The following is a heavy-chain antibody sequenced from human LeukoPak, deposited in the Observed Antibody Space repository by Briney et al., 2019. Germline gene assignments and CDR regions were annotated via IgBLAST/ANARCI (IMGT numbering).Heavy chain of an antibody. D-gene: IGHD6-19*01. CDR3: ARHPSVAGTKGGFDH. V-gene: IGHV4-59*08. CDR1: GGSISSYY. J-gene: IGHJ4*02. Sequence: SETLSLTCTVSGGSISSYYWSWIRQSPGKGLEWIGYIFYIGSTNYNPCLKSRVTISVDTSKNQFSLKLSSVTAADTAVYYCARHPSVAGTKGGFDHWGQGTLVTVSS. CDR2: IFYIGST.